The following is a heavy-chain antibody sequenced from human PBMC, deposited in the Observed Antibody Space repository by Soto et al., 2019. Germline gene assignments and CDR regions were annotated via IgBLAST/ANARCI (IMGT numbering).Heavy chain of an antibody. CDR1: GGTFSSYT. Sequence: ASVKVSCKASGGTFSSYTISWVRQAPGQGLEWMGRIIPILGIANYAQKFQGRVTITADKSTSTAYMELSSLRSEDTAVYYCARGVYSSGWYHWFDPWGQGTLVTVSS. CDR3: ARGVYSSGWYHWFDP. J-gene: IGHJ5*02. D-gene: IGHD6-19*01. CDR2: IIPILGIA. V-gene: IGHV1-69*02.